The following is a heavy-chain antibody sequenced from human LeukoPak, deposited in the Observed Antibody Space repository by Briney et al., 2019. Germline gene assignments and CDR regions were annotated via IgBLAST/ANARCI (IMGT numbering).Heavy chain of an antibody. J-gene: IGHJ6*02. CDR3: AKDLGGKPYYYYGMDV. V-gene: IGHV3-23*01. CDR1: GFTFSSYA. CDR2: ISGGGGGT. Sequence: GGSLRLSCAASGFTFSSYAKTWVRQAPGKGLEWVSAISGGGGGTFYADSVKGRFTISRDNSKNTLYLQMNSLRAEDTAVYYCAKDLGGKPYYYYGMDVWGQGTTVTVSS.